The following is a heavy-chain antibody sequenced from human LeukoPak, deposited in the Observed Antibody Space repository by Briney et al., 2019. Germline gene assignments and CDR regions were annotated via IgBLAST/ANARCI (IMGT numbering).Heavy chain of an antibody. D-gene: IGHD3-10*01. J-gene: IGHJ4*02. Sequence: GGSLRLSCAASGFSFSNYWMSWVRQAPGKGPEWVANIRQDGSEMYYVDSVKGRFTISRDNAKNSLYLQMNSLRAEDTAVYYCAREEGTPYFDYWGQGTLVTVSS. CDR3: AREEGTPYFDY. CDR2: IRQDGSEM. CDR1: GFSFSNYW. V-gene: IGHV3-7*01.